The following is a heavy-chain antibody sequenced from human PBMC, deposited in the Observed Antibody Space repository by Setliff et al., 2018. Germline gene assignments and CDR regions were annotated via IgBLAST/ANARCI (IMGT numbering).Heavy chain of an antibody. D-gene: IGHD3-22*01. V-gene: IGHV3-21*04. CDR3: AKGNYYDSSDTSHFEY. CDR2: ISSSSSYI. CDR1: GFTFSRYT. J-gene: IGHJ4*02. Sequence: GGSLRLSCAASGFTFSRYTINWVRQAPGKGLEWVSSISSSSSYIYYTDSVKGRFALSRDNAKNSLYLQMNSLRVEDTALYYCAKGNYYDSSDTSHFEYWGQGTLVTVSS.